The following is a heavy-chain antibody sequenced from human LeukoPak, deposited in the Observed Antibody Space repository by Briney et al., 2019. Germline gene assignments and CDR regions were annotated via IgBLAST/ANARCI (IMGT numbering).Heavy chain of an antibody. V-gene: IGHV5-51*01. CDR2: IYPGDSDT. Sequence: GESLKISCKGSGYSFTSYWIGWVRQMPGKGLEWMGIIYPGDSDTRYSPSFQGQVTISADKSISTAYLQWSSLKASDTAMYYCARLSGRGPRYFDWLQQHDYYYYGMDVWGQGTTVTVSS. CDR1: GYSFTSYW. CDR3: ARLSGRGPRYFDWLQQHDYYYYGMDV. D-gene: IGHD3-9*01. J-gene: IGHJ6*02.